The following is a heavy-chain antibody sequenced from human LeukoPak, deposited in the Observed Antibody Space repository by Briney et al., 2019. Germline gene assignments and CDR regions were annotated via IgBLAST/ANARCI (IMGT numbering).Heavy chain of an antibody. V-gene: IGHV3-48*03. CDR3: AKKEEYYFDY. D-gene: IGHD3-10*01. CDR1: GFTFSSDA. J-gene: IGHJ4*02. Sequence: GGSLRLSCAASGFTFSSDAMNWVRQAPGKGLEWVSYISSSGSTMYYADSVKGRFTISRDNAKNSLYLQMKSLRAEDTAVYYCAKKEEYYFDYWGQGTLVTVSS. CDR2: ISSSGSTM.